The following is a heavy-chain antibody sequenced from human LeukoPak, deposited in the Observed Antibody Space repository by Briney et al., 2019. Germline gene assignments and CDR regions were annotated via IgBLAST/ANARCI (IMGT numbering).Heavy chain of an antibody. D-gene: IGHD3-22*01. CDR3: AKRGVVIRVILVGFHKEAYYFDS. J-gene: IGHJ4*02. V-gene: IGHV3-23*01. CDR2: ISGSDGGT. CDR1: GFTFGNAA. Sequence: GGSLRLSCVASGFTFGNAAMTWVRQAPGKGLEWVSGISGSDGGTYYADSVKGRFTISRDNSKNTLYLQMNSLRVEDTAVYFCAKRGVVIRVILVGFHKEAYYFDSWGQGARVTVSS.